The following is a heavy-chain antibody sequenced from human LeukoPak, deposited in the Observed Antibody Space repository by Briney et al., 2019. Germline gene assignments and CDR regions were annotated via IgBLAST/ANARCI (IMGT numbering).Heavy chain of an antibody. CDR2: INSEGTST. CDR3: ARYSESYRAIDY. CDR1: GFTFSSYW. J-gene: IGHJ4*02. Sequence: GGSLRLSCAASGFTFSSYWMHWVRQAPGKGLVWVSRINSEGTSTSYADSVKGRFTISRDNAENTLYLQMNSLRAEDTALYYCARYSESYRAIDYWGQGTLVTVSS. V-gene: IGHV3-74*01. D-gene: IGHD1-26*01.